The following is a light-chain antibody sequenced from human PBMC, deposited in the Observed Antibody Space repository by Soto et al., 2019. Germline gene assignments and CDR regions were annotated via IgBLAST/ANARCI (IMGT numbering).Light chain of an antibody. V-gene: IGKV3-20*01. CDR3: QLYGSPPNP. CDR2: GSS. J-gene: IGKJ2*01. Sequence: EIVLTQSPGTLSLSPGESATLSCRASHTVISNYLAWFQQTPGQAPRLVVYGSSRRAADIPDRFSGSGSGTDFTLTISRLEPEDFAVYYCQLYGSPPNPFGPGTKLEIK. CDR1: HTVISNY.